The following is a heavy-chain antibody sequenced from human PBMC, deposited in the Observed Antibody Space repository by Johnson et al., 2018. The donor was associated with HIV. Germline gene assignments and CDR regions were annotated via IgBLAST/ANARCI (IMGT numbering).Heavy chain of an antibody. J-gene: IGHJ3*02. CDR1: GFTFSTYG. Sequence: QVQLVESGGGVVQPGRSLRLSCAASGFTFSTYGMHWVRQAPGQGLGWVAFISYDGSNKYYADSVTGRFTISRDNSKNTLYLQMNSLRAEDTAVYYCAREGAAAGPTDAFDIWGQGTMVTVSS. CDR2: ISYDGSNK. D-gene: IGHD6-13*01. CDR3: AREGAAAGPTDAFDI. V-gene: IGHV3-30*03.